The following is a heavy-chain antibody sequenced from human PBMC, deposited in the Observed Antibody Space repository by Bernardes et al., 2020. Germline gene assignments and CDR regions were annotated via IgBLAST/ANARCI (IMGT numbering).Heavy chain of an antibody. Sequence: GGSLSLSCAASGFTFSNYAMSWVRQAPGKGLEWVSTISGSGGSTYYADSVKGRFTISRDNSKNTLYLQMNSLRAEDTAVYYCAKGLQPYYYDSSGYYCFDYWGQGTLVTVSS. CDR2: ISGSGGST. CDR3: AKGLQPYYYDSSGYYCFDY. V-gene: IGHV3-23*01. CDR1: GFTFSNYA. D-gene: IGHD3-22*01. J-gene: IGHJ4*02.